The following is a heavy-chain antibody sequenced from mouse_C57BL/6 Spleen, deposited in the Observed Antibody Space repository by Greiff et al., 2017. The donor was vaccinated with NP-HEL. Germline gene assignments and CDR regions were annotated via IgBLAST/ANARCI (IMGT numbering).Heavy chain of an antibody. CDR2: INPGGGGT. J-gene: IGHJ4*01. Sequence: QVQLQQSGAELVRPGTSVKVSCKASGYAFTNYLIEWVKQRPGQGLEWIGVINPGGGGTNYNEKFKGKATLTADKSSSTAYMQLSSLTSEDAAVYFCARAGDAMDYWGQGTSVTVSS. CDR3: ARAGDAMDY. V-gene: IGHV1-54*01. CDR1: GYAFTNYL.